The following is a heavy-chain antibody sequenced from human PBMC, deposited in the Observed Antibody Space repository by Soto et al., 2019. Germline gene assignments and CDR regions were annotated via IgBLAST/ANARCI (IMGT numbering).Heavy chain of an antibody. CDR1: GGSFSGYY. D-gene: IGHD1-7*01. CDR3: ASIKGFAGTNPSDY. Sequence: SETLSLTCAVYGGSFSGYYWSWIRQPPGKGLEWIGEINHSGSTNYNPPLKSRVTISVDTSKNQFSLKLSSVTAADTAVYYCASIKGFAGTNPSDYWGQGTLVTVSS. V-gene: IGHV4-34*01. J-gene: IGHJ4*02. CDR2: INHSGST.